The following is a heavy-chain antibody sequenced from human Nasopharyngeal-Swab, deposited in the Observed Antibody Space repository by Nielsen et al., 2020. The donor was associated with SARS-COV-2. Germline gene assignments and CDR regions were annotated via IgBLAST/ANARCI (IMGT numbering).Heavy chain of an antibody. V-gene: IGHV3-48*03. CDR1: GFTFSSYE. J-gene: IGHJ4*02. CDR3: ARAFPGSSGWYPFDY. D-gene: IGHD6-19*01. Sequence: GGSLRLSCAASGFTFSSYEMNWVRQAPGKGLEWVSYISSSGSTIYYADSVKGRFTISRDNAKNSLYLQMNSLRAEDTAVYYCARAFPGSSGWYPFDYWGQGTLVTVSS. CDR2: ISSSGSTI.